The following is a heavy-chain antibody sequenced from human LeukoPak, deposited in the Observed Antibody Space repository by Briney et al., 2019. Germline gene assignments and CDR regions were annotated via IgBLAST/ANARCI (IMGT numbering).Heavy chain of an antibody. Sequence: GGSLRLSCAASGFTFSSYSMNWVRQAPGKGLEWVSSISSSSSYIYYADSVKGRFTISRDNAKNSLYPQMNSLRAEDTAVYYCARSGGVYSSSWSSAFDIWGQGTMVTVSS. V-gene: IGHV3-21*01. CDR1: GFTFSSYS. J-gene: IGHJ3*02. CDR3: ARSGGVYSSSWSSAFDI. D-gene: IGHD6-13*01. CDR2: ISSSSSYI.